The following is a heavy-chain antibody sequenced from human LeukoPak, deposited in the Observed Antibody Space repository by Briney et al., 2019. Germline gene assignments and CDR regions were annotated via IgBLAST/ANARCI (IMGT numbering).Heavy chain of an antibody. J-gene: IGHJ6*03. D-gene: IGHD1-26*01. CDR1: GFTFSSYE. V-gene: IGHV3-48*03. Sequence: GGSLRLSCAASGFTFSSYEMNWVRQAPGKGLEWVSYISSSGSTIFYADSVKGRFTISRDNAKNSLYLQMNSLGPEDTAVYYCARDPYSGNYGNYYYYMDVWGKGTTVTISS. CDR2: ISSSGSTI. CDR3: ARDPYSGNYGNYYYYMDV.